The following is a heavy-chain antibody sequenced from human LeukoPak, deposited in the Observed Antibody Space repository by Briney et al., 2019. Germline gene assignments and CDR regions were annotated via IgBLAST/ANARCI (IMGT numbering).Heavy chain of an antibody. V-gene: IGHV4-4*02. CDR2: IYHSGST. CDR1: GGSISSSNW. D-gene: IGHD6-13*01. Sequence: PSETLSLTCAVSGGSISSSNWWSWVRQPPGKGLEWIGEIYHSGSTNYNPSLKSRVTISVDKSKNRFSLKLSSVTAADTAVYYCARAAAAVQNWFDPWGQGTLVTVSS. J-gene: IGHJ5*02. CDR3: ARAAAAVQNWFDP.